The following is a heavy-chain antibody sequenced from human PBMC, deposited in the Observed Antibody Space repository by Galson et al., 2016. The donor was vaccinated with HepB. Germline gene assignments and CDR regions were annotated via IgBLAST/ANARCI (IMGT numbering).Heavy chain of an antibody. CDR1: GFNFNTYG. CDR2: ILYNGSNR. J-gene: IGHJ4*01. CDR3: VKEKGGILPAD. D-gene: IGHD6-13*01. Sequence: SLRLSCAASGFNFNTYGMHWVRQAPGKGLEWVAAILYNGSNRFYADAVKGRFTISRDNSKNMLYLQMNSLRHEDTAIYYCVKEKGGILPADWGHGNLVTVSS. V-gene: IGHV3-30*18.